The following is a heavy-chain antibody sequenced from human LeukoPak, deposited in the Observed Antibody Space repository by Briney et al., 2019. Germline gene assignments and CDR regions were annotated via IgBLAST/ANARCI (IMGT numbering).Heavy chain of an antibody. CDR1: GGTFSSYA. D-gene: IGHD2-21*01. CDR3: ARQIVSGSMGCDF. CDR2: IIPILGIA. V-gene: IGHV1-69*04. Sequence: GASVKVSCKASGGTFSSYAISWVRQASGQGLEWMGRIIPILGIANYAQKFQGRVTITADKSTSTAYMELSSLRSEDTAVYYCARQIVSGSMGCDFWGQGTLVTVSS. J-gene: IGHJ4*02.